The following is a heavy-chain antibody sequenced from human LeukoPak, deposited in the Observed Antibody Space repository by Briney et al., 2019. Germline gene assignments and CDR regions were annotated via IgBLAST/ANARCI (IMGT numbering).Heavy chain of an antibody. CDR3: ARDQTPQDRIAVAGDIDY. V-gene: IGHV3-11*04. CDR2: ISSSGSTI. J-gene: IGHJ4*02. D-gene: IGHD6-19*01. Sequence: GGSLRLSCAASGFTFSDYYMSWIRQAPGKGLEWVSYISSSGSTIYYADSVKGRFTISRDNAKNSLYLQMNSLRAEDTAVYYCARDQTPQDRIAVAGDIDYWGQGTLVTVSS. CDR1: GFTFSDYY.